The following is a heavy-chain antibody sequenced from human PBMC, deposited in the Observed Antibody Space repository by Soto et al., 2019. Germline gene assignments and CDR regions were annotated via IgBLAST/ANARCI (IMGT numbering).Heavy chain of an antibody. CDR2: IYYSGST. CDR1: GGSVSSGSYY. J-gene: IGHJ2*01. V-gene: IGHV4-61*01. CDR3: ARAAADYGDYRVYPPWYFDL. D-gene: IGHD4-17*01. Sequence: QVQLQESGPGLVKPSETLSLTCTVSGGSVSSGSYYWSWIRQPPGKGLEWIGYIYYSGSTNYNPHLHGRVPISVDTSNPQLPLKLGSVPAADTAVYYCARAAADYGDYRVYPPWYFDLWGRGTLVTVSS.